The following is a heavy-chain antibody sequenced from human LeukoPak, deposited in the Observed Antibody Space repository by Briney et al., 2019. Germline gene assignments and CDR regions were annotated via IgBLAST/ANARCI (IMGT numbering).Heavy chain of an antibody. Sequence: PSETLSLTCTVSGGSISSSSYYWSWIRQPPGKGLEWIGYIYYSGSTNYNPSLKSRVTISVDTSKNQFSLKLSSVTAADTAVYYCARVGSSSWYGFAAFDIWGQGTMVTVSS. CDR2: IYYSGST. V-gene: IGHV4-61*01. D-gene: IGHD6-13*01. CDR1: GGSISSSSYY. J-gene: IGHJ3*02. CDR3: ARVGSSSWYGFAAFDI.